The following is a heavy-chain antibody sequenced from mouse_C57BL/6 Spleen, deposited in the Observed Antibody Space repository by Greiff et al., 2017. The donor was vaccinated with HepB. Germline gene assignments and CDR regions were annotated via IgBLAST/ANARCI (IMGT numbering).Heavy chain of an antibody. CDR1: GIDFSRYW. V-gene: IGHV4-1*01. J-gene: IGHJ4*01. Sequence: EVKVVESGGGLVQPGGSLKLSCAASGIDFSRYWMSWVRRAPGKGLEWIGEINPDSSTINYAPSLKDKFIISRDNAKNKLYLQMSKVRSEDTALYYCARQIYYDYDYAMDYWGQGTSVTVSS. D-gene: IGHD2-4*01. CDR2: INPDSSTI. CDR3: ARQIYYDYDYAMDY.